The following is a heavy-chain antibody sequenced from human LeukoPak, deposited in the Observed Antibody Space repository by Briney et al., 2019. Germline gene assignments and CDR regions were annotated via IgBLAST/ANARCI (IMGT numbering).Heavy chain of an antibody. D-gene: IGHD3-3*01. CDR3: ARALYMVDFGVALGGFDP. V-gene: IGHV1-69*13. Sequence: GASVKVSCKASGGTLSSYAISWVRQAPGQGLEWMGGIIPIFGTASYAQKFQGRVTITADESTSTAYMELSSLRSDDTAVYYCARALYMVDFGVALGGFDPWGQGALVTVSS. CDR1: GGTLSSYA. J-gene: IGHJ5*02. CDR2: IIPIFGTA.